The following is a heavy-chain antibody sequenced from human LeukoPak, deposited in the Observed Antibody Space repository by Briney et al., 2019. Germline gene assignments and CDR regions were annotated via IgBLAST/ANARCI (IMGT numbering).Heavy chain of an antibody. CDR3: AGDPGSSSLSYNYYFDY. V-gene: IGHV4-4*07. Sequence: SETLSLTCTVSGGSISSYYWSWIRQPAGKGLEWIGRIYTSGSTNYNPSLRSRVTMSVDTSKNQFSLKLSSVTAADTAVYYCAGDPGSSSLSYNYYFDYWGQGTLVTVSS. D-gene: IGHD5-24*01. J-gene: IGHJ4*02. CDR2: IYTSGST. CDR1: GGSISSYY.